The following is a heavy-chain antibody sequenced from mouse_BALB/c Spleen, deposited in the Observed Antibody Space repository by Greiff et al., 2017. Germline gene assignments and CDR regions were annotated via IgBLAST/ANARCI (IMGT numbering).Heavy chain of an antibody. CDR1: GYTFTDYE. CDR3: KRWDITTAKGGFAY. D-gene: IGHD1-2*01. CDR2: IDPETGGT. Sequence: QVQLQQSGAELVRPGASVTLSCKASGYTFTDYEMHWVKQTPVHGLEWIGAIDPETGGTAYNQKFKGKATLTADKSSSTAYMELRSLTSEDSAVYYGKRWDITTAKGGFAYWGQGTLVTVSA. J-gene: IGHJ3*01. V-gene: IGHV1-15*01.